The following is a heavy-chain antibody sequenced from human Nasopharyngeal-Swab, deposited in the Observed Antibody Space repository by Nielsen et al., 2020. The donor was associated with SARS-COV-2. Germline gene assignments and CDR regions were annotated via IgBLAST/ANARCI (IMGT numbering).Heavy chain of an antibody. CDR1: GGYISSYY. CDR3: ARGTIRGYYYYYMDV. D-gene: IGHD3-9*01. Sequence: SATLSITCTVSGGYISSYYWSWIRQPPGKGLEWIGYIYYSGSTNYNPSLKSRVTISVDTSKNQFSLKLSSVTAADTAVYYCARGTIRGYYYYYMDVWGKGTTVTVSS. J-gene: IGHJ6*03. V-gene: IGHV4-59*01. CDR2: IYYSGST.